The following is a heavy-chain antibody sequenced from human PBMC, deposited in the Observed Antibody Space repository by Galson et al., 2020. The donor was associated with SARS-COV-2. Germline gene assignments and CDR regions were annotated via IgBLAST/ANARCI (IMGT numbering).Heavy chain of an antibody. D-gene: IGHD7-27*01. Sequence: GESLKISCVGSGFTFSSHWMSWVRQAPGKGLEWVADIKPEGRDKYYVDSVKGRFTIARDNAKNSVYLQMNSLGAEDTAVYYCARGHWGRDYWGQGTLVTVSS. CDR3: ARGHWGRDY. CDR2: IKPEGRDK. J-gene: IGHJ4*02. CDR1: GFTFSSHW. V-gene: IGHV3-7*04.